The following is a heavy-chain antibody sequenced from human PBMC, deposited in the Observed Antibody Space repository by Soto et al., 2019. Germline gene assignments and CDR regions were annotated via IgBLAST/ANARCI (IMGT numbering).Heavy chain of an antibody. CDR2: IYTSGST. V-gene: IGHV4-4*07. D-gene: IGHD3-10*01. CDR1: GGSISSYY. Sequence: SETLSLTCTVSGGSISSYYWSWIRQPAGKGLEWIGRIYTSGSTNYNPSLKSRVTMSVDTSKNQFSLKLRSMTAADTAVYYCARDRGDYGSADYWGQGTLVTVSS. J-gene: IGHJ4*02. CDR3: ARDRGDYGSADY.